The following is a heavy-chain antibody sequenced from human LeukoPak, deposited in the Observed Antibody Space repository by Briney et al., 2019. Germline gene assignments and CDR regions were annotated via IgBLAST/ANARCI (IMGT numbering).Heavy chain of an antibody. Sequence: TGGSLRLSCAASGFTFSSYAMHWVRQAPGKGLEWVAVISYDGSNKYYADSVKGRFTISRDNSKNTLYLQMNSLRAEDTAVYYCARDLIGGPTDYWGQGTLVTVSS. CDR1: GFTFSSYA. CDR2: ISYDGSNK. J-gene: IGHJ4*02. D-gene: IGHD3-10*01. V-gene: IGHV3-30*01. CDR3: ARDLIGGPTDY.